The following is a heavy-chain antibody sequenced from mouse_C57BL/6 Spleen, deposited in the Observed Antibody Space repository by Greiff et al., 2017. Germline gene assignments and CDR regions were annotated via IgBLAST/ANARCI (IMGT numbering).Heavy chain of an antibody. CDR2: IHPNSGST. V-gene: IGHV1-64*01. CDR1: GYTFTSYC. CDR3: ADSYYSAWFAY. D-gene: IGHD2-3*01. Sequence: QVQLQQPGAELVKPGASVKLSCKASGYTFTSYCMHWVKQRPGQGLEWIGMIHPNSGSTNYNETFKSKATLTVDKSSSTAYMQLSSLTSEDSAVYYCADSYYSAWFAYWGQGTLVTVSA. J-gene: IGHJ3*01.